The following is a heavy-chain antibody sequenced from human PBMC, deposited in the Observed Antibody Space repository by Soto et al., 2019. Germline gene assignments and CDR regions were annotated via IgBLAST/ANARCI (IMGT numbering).Heavy chain of an antibody. CDR1: GFTFSSYA. J-gene: IGHJ4*02. CDR2: ISYDGSNK. CDR3: AREDIVVGPAPPDY. V-gene: IGHV3-30-3*01. Sequence: SLRLSCAASGFTFSSYAMHWVRQAPGKGLEWVAVISYDGSNKYYADSVKGRFTISRDNSKNTLYLQMNSLRAEDTAVYYCAREDIVVGPAPPDYWGQGTLVTVSS. D-gene: IGHD2-2*01.